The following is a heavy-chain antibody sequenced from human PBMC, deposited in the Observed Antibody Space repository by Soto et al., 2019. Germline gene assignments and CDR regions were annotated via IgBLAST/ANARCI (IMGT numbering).Heavy chain of an antibody. D-gene: IGHD6-19*01. V-gene: IGHV3-64*01. Sequence: EVQLVESGGGLVQPGGSLRLSCAASGFTFSNYEMDWVRQAPGKVLDYVSGISSNGVGTYYANSVKDRFTISRDNSKNTLYLQMGSLSAEDMAVYYCARREQSDYYYMDVWGKGTSVTVSS. CDR1: GFTFSNYE. CDR3: ARREQSDYYYMDV. J-gene: IGHJ6*03. CDR2: ISSNGVGT.